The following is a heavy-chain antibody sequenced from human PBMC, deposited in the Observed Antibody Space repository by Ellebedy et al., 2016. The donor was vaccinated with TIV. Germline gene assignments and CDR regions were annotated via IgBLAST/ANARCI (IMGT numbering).Heavy chain of an antibody. V-gene: IGHV3-30*14. CDR1: GFTFSSYA. CDR3: TTGDEYYYYYGMDV. Sequence: GESLKISXAASGFTFSSYAMHWVRQAPGKGLEWVAVISYDGSNKYYADSVKGRFTISRDNSKNTLYLQMNSLRAEDTAVYYCTTGDEYYYYYGMDVWGQGTTVTVSS. J-gene: IGHJ6*02. CDR2: ISYDGSNK.